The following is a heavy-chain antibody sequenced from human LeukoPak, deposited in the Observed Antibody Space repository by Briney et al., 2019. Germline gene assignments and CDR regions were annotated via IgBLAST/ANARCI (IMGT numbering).Heavy chain of an antibody. CDR3: AIDRTGYSSGWEDNDY. J-gene: IGHJ4*02. CDR2: INPNSGVT. CDR1: GYTSTGSY. Sequence: ASVKVSCKASGYTSTGSYMHWVRQAPGQGLEWMGWINPNSGVTNYAQKFQGRVTMTRDTSISTAYMELSRLRSDDTGVYYCAIDRTGYSSGWEDNDYWVQGTLVSVCS. V-gene: IGHV1-2*02. D-gene: IGHD6-19*01.